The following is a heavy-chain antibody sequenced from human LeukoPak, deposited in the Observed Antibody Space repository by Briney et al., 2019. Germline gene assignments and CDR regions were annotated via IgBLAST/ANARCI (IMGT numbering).Heavy chain of an antibody. CDR2: IESPRDI. J-gene: IGHJ4*02. CDR1: GFDVKSHD. V-gene: IGHV3-13*01. CDR3: ARRLGYFDY. Sequence: PGGSLRLSCAASGFDVKSHDIHWVRQPIGKGLEWVSSIESPRDIYYAGSVKGRFTISREDAENSVYLQMNNLRVEDTAVYYCARRLGYFDYWGQGTLVTVSS.